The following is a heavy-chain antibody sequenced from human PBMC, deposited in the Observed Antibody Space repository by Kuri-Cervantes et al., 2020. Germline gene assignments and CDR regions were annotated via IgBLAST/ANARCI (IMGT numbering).Heavy chain of an antibody. CDR3: ARSLEVWGSYRNAFDI. Sequence: GESLKISCAASGFTFSSHGMHWVRQAPGKGLEWVAVVSYDGSHKCYADSVKGRFTISRDNSKNTLYLQMNSLRAEDTALYYCARSLEVWGSYRNAFDIWGQGTMVTVSS. V-gene: IGHV3-30*03. D-gene: IGHD3-16*01. CDR1: GFTFSSHG. CDR2: VSYDGSHK. J-gene: IGHJ3*02.